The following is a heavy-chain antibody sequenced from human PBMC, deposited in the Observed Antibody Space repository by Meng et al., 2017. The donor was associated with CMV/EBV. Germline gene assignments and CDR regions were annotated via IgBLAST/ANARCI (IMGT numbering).Heavy chain of an antibody. V-gene: IGHV3-30-3*01. Sequence: VPRVGAGGGVVQPGRSLRLSCAASGFTFSSYAMHWVRQASGKGLEWVAVISYDGSNKYYADSVKGRFTISRDNSKNTLYLQMNSLRAEDTAVYYCARAEVGVVLAPGDYWGQGTLVTVSS. J-gene: IGHJ4*02. CDR1: GFTFSSYA. CDR3: ARAEVGVVLAPGDY. CDR2: ISYDGSNK. D-gene: IGHD3-3*01.